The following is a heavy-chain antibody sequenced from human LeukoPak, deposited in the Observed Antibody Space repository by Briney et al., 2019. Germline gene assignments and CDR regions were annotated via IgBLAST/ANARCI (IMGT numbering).Heavy chain of an antibody. CDR1: GYTFTGYY. Sequence: ASVKVSCKASGYTFTGYYMHWVRQAPGQGLEWMGWINPNGGDTNYPQKFQGRVTMTRDTSISTAYMELTRLRSDDKAVYYCARAPSGSYNQGGLAVDYWGQGTLVTVSS. V-gene: IGHV1-2*02. CDR3: ARAPSGSYNQGGLAVDY. D-gene: IGHD1-26*01. J-gene: IGHJ4*02. CDR2: INPNGGDT.